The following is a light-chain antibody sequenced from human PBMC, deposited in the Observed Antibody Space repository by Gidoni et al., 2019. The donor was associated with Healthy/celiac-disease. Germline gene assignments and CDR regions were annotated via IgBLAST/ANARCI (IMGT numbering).Light chain of an antibody. J-gene: IGKJ1*01. V-gene: IGKV3-20*01. CDR1: QSVSSSY. CDR2: GAS. CDR3: QQYGSSRT. Sequence: PGTLSLSPGERATLSCRASQSVSSSYLAWYQQKPGQAPRLLIYGASSRATGIPDRFSGSGSGTDFTLTISRLEPEDFAVYYCQQYGSSRTFGQGTKVEIK.